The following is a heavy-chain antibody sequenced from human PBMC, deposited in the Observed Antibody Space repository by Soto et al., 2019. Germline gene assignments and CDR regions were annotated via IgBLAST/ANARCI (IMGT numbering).Heavy chain of an antibody. Sequence: GGSLRLSCAASGFTFRSYAMSWVSQAQGKGLEWVSAISGSGGSTYYADSVKGRFTISRDNSKNTLYLQMNSLRAEDTAVYYCAKGIVYYYDSSGYFAYWGQGTLVTVSS. CDR3: AKGIVYYYDSSGYFAY. CDR1: GFTFRSYA. CDR2: ISGSGGST. D-gene: IGHD3-22*01. V-gene: IGHV3-23*01. J-gene: IGHJ4*02.